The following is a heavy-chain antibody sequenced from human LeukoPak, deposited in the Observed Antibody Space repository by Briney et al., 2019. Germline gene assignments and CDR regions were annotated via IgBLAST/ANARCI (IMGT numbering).Heavy chain of an antibody. D-gene: IGHD6-13*01. CDR3: ARESTAGYNSSWYGFLN. J-gene: IGHJ1*01. Sequence: GGSLRLSCAASGFTCSGYWMSWVREAAGEGLELVANIKQDGSEKYDVDSVKGRFTISRDNAKNSLCLQMGSLRVEDTAVYYCARESTAGYNSSWYGFLNWGQGTLVSVSS. CDR1: GFTCSGYW. V-gene: IGHV3-7*01. CDR2: IKQDGSEK.